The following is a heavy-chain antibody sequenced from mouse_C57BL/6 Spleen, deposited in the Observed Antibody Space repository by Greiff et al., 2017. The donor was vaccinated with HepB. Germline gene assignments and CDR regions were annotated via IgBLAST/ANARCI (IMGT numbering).Heavy chain of an antibody. CDR2: IHPNSGST. V-gene: IGHV1-64*01. Sequence: QVHVKQSGAELVKPGASVKLSCKASGYTFTSYWMHWVKQRPGQGLEWIGMIHPNSGSTNYNEKFKSKATLTVDKSSSTAYMHLSSLTSEDSAVYYCAREDYDYDSGFDYWGQGTTLTVSS. D-gene: IGHD2-4*01. CDR1: GYTFTSYW. J-gene: IGHJ2*01. CDR3: AREDYDYDSGFDY.